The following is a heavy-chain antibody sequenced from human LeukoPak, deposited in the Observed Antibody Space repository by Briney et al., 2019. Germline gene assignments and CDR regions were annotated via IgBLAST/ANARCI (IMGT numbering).Heavy chain of an antibody. V-gene: IGHV3-7*01. CDR2: IKKDGSER. J-gene: IGHJ4*02. Sequence: GGSLRLSCAASGFTFSNAWMSWVRQAPGKGLEWVANIKKDGSERYYVDSVKGRFTISRDNAKNSLYLQMNSLRVEDTAVYYCARGGSSSSWYWFYWGQGTLVTVSS. D-gene: IGHD6-13*01. CDR1: GFTFSNAW. CDR3: ARGGSSSSWYWFY.